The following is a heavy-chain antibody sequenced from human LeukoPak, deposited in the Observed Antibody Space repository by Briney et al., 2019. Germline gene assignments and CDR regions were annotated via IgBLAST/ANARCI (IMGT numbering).Heavy chain of an antibody. Sequence: SGTLSLTCAVSGGSNSSSNWWSWVRQPPGKGLEWIGEIYHSGSTNYNPSLKSRVTISVDKSKNQFSLKLTSVTAADTAVYYCAKAPPYISAAYNFDYWGQGTLVTVSS. CDR2: IYHSGST. D-gene: IGHD6-13*01. J-gene: IGHJ4*02. CDR3: AKAPPYISAAYNFDY. CDR1: GGSNSSSNW. V-gene: IGHV4-4*02.